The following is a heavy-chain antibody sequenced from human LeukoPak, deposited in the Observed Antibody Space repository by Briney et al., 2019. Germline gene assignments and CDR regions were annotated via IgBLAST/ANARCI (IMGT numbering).Heavy chain of an antibody. Sequence: GGSMRLSSAASGFTSSSYAMSWVRQAPGKGREWVSSISGSGGSTYYADSVKGRFTISRDNSKNTLYLQMNSMRAEDTAVYYCAKAGQREVAGTVSFDYWGQGTLVTVSS. CDR3: AKAGQREVAGTVSFDY. V-gene: IGHV3-23*01. CDR1: GFTSSSYA. CDR2: ISGSGGST. J-gene: IGHJ4*02. D-gene: IGHD6-19*01.